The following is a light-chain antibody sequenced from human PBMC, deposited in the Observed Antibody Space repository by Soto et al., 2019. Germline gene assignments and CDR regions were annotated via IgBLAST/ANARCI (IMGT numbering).Light chain of an antibody. V-gene: IGKV3-20*01. Sequence: EVVLTQSPGTLSLSAGERATLSCRASQSFGSSFLAWYQQKPGQAPRLLIYGASTRATGISDRLSGSGSGADFTLTMSRLLPEDSAGYCCHRYGISPPWSFGPGTKVEIK. J-gene: IGKJ1*01. CDR2: GAS. CDR3: HRYGISPPWS. CDR1: QSFGSSF.